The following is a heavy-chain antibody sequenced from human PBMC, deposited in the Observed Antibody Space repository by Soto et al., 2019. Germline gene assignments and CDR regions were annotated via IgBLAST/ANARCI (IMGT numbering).Heavy chain of an antibody. CDR2: IYSSGGT. Sequence: QLQLQESGPGLVKPSETLSLTCAVSGGSISSSDNYWGWIRQPPGKGLEWIGSIYSSGGTYYNPSLKSRITISVDTSKSQFSLNLSSVTAADTAVYYCASRRRVDYYYAMDVWGQGTAVTVSS. CDR1: GGSISSSDNY. J-gene: IGHJ6*02. V-gene: IGHV4-39*01. CDR3: ASRRRVDYYYAMDV.